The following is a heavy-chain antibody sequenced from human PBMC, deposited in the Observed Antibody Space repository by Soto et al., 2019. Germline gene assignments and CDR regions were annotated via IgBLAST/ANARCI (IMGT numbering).Heavy chain of an antibody. CDR2: INSDGSST. CDR1: GFTFSTYW. CDR3: AITLATEGPGGYYYYYGMDV. Sequence: GGSLTLSCAASGFTFSTYWMHWFRQAPGKGQVWVSRINSDGSSTSYADSVKGRFTISRDNAKNTLYLQMNSLRAEDTAVYYCAITLATEGPGGYYYYYGMDVWGQGTTVTVSS. V-gene: IGHV3-74*01. J-gene: IGHJ6*02. D-gene: IGHD2-15*01.